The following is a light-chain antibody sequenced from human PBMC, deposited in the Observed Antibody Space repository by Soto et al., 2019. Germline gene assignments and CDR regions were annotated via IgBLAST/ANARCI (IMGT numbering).Light chain of an antibody. J-gene: IGLJ1*01. V-gene: IGLV2-11*01. CDR1: SSDVGGYNY. CDR3: CSDAGSFYV. Sequence: QSALTQPRSVSGSPGQSVTIACTRTSSDVGGYNYVSWYQQHPGKAPKLMIYDVSKRPSGVPDRFSGSKSGNTAFLSISGLQAEDEADYYCCSDAGSFYVFGTGTQLTVL. CDR2: DVS.